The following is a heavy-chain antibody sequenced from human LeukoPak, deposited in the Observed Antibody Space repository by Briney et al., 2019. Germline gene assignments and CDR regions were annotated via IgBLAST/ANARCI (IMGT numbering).Heavy chain of an antibody. CDR1: GFTFNSYG. D-gene: IGHD6-19*01. CDR3: AKTFYQYSSAWYCDY. Sequence: GGSLRLSCAASGFTFNSYGMHWVRQAPGKGLEWVAFIRYDGSNKYYADSVKGRITISRDNSKNTLYLQMNSLRVEDTAVYYCAKTFYQYSSAWYCDYWGQGTLVTVSS. V-gene: IGHV3-30*02. CDR2: IRYDGSNK. J-gene: IGHJ4*02.